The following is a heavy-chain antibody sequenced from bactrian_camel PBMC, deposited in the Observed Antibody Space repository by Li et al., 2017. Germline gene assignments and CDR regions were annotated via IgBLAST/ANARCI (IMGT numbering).Heavy chain of an antibody. D-gene: IGHD6*01. V-gene: IGHV3S40*01. CDR1: GFTFSNYD. CDR2: INNGAGDYI. CDR3: AAGYGGPVK. Sequence: VQLVESGGAPVQPGGSLRLSCAASGFTFSNYDGNWVRQAPGKGFEWVSTINNGAGDYIYYADSVKGRFTVSRDAAKNTLYLQMNSLKTEDTGVYYCAAGYGGPVKWGQGTQVTVS. J-gene: IGHJ4*01.